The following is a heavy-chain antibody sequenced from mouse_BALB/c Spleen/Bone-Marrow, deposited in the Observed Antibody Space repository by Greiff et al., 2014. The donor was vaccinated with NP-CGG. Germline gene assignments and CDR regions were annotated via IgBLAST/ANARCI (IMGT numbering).Heavy chain of an antibody. Sequence: VQLQQSGAELVRPGSSVKISCKASGYTFTNFWMNWVKQRPGQGLEWIGQIHPGDGDTNNNGKFKGKATLTTDKSSSTAYMQLSSLSSEDSAVYFCARVYYDNLDYWGQGTTLTVSS. J-gene: IGHJ2*01. CDR3: ARVYYDNLDY. CDR1: GYTFTNFW. V-gene: IGHV1-80*01. D-gene: IGHD2-4*01. CDR2: IHPGDGDT.